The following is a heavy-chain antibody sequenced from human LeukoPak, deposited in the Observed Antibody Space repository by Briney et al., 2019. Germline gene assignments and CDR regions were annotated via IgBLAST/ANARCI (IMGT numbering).Heavy chain of an antibody. V-gene: IGHV4-59*05. J-gene: IGHJ3*02. D-gene: IGHD1-14*01. CDR3: ARHEWGITNAFDI. CDR2: IYYSGST. CDR1: GGSISSYY. Sequence: SETLSLTCTVSGGSISSYYWSWIRQPAGKGLEWIGSIYYSGSTYYNPSLKSRVIISVDTSKNQFSLKLSSVTATDTAVYYCARHEWGITNAFDIWGQGAMVTVSS.